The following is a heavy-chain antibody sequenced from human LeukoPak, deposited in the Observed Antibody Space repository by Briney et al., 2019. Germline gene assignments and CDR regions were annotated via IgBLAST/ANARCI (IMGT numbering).Heavy chain of an antibody. CDR2: IYHSGST. V-gene: IGHV4-38-2*02. J-gene: IGHJ5*02. Sequence: SETLSLTCTVSDYSFSSAYYWGWIRQPPGKGLAWIGSIYHSGSTYYNPSLKSRITISVDTSKNQFSLKLTSVTAADTAMYYCARGGGYCSGDSCYPSWFDPWGQGTLVTVSS. CDR3: ARGGGYCSGDSCYPSWFDP. D-gene: IGHD2-15*01. CDR1: DYSFSSAYY.